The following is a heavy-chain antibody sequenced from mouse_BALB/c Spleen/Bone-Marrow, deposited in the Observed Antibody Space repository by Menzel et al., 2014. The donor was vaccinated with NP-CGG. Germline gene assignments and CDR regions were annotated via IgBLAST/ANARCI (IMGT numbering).Heavy chain of an antibody. Sequence: EVQLVESGPSLVKPSQTLSLTCSVTGDSTTSGYWSWIRKFPGNKLEYMGYISYSGNTYYNPSLKSRISITRGTSKNQYNLQVNHVTTEETATYYCATYDGYCFDYWGQGTTLT. CDR2: ISYSGNT. CDR3: ATYDGYCFDY. J-gene: IGHJ2*01. D-gene: IGHD2-3*01. CDR1: GDSTTSGY. V-gene: IGHV3-8*02.